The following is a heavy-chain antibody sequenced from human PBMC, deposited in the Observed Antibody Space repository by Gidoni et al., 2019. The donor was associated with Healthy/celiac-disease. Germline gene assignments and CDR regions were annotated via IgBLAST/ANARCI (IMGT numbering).Heavy chain of an antibody. Sequence: QVQLVQSGAEVKKPGASVKVSCKASGYTFTSYGISWVRQAPGQGLEWMGWISAYNGNTNYAQKLQGRVTMTTDTSTSTAYMELRSLRSDDTAVYYCARDPLGYCSGGSCYFYYYYYGMDVWGQGTTVTVSS. V-gene: IGHV1-18*01. D-gene: IGHD2-15*01. CDR2: ISAYNGNT. CDR3: ARDPLGYCSGGSCYFYYYYYGMDV. J-gene: IGHJ6*02. CDR1: GYTFTSYG.